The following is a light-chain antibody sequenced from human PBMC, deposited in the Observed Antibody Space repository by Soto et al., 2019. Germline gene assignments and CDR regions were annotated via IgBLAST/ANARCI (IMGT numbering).Light chain of an antibody. Sequence: QSVLSQPPSVSGSPGQSITISCTGTSSDVGGYEYVSWYQHQPDKAPKLIIYDVTNRPSGVSTRFSGSKSGNTASLTISGIQTEDEADYYCASITRSSTSVFGTGTKVTVL. CDR2: DVT. CDR3: ASITRSSTSV. V-gene: IGLV2-14*01. CDR1: SSDVGGYEY. J-gene: IGLJ1*01.